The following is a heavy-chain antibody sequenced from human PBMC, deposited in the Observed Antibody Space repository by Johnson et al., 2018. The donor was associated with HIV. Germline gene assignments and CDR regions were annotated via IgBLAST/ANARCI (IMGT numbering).Heavy chain of an antibody. J-gene: IGHJ3*02. V-gene: IGHV3-49*04. D-gene: IGHD3-10*01. CDR3: VRGLLWFGELLEAFDI. CDR2: IRSKAYGGTT. CDR1: GFTFGDYA. Sequence: VQLVESGGGLVQPGRSLRLSCTASGFTFGDYAMSWVRQAPGKGLDWVGFIRSKAYGGTTEYAASVKGRFTISRDDSKSIAYLQMKSLKTEDTAVYYCVRGLLWFGELLEAFDIWGQGTMVTVSS.